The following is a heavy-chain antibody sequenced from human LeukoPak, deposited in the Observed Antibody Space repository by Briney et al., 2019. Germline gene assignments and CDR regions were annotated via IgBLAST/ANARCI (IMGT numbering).Heavy chain of an antibody. D-gene: IGHD3-22*01. Sequence: SETLSLTCTVSDYSSSSGYYWGWIRQPPGKGLEWIGSIYHTGSTYYNPSLRSRVTISVDTSKNQFSLKLSSVTAADTALYYCARGITMIGRLRFDPWGQGTLVTGSS. V-gene: IGHV4-38-2*02. J-gene: IGHJ5*02. CDR3: ARGITMIGRLRFDP. CDR2: IYHTGST. CDR1: DYSSSSGYY.